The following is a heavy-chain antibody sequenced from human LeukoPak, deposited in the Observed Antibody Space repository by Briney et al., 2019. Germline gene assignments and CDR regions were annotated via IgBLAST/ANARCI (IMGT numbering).Heavy chain of an antibody. Sequence: PGGSLRLSCAASGFTFSSYWMSWVRQAPGKGLEWVANIKQDGSEKYYVDSVKGRFTISRDNAKNSLYLQINSLRAEDTAVYYCARGPMDYDFWSGYGFDYWGREPWSPSPQ. V-gene: IGHV3-7*01. J-gene: IGHJ4*02. CDR3: ARGPMDYDFWSGYGFDY. D-gene: IGHD3-3*01. CDR2: IKQDGSEK. CDR1: GFTFSSYW.